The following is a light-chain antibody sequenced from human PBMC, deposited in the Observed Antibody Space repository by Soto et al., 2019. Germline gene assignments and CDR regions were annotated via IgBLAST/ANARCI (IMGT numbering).Light chain of an antibody. Sequence: IVLTQYTGSLYLSAGERATLSCRSSQSVSNNYLAWYQQKPGQAPRLLIYGASNRATGIPDRFSGSGSGTDFTLTISRLETEDFAVYSCQQYGSSGTFGQGTKVDIK. CDR3: QQYGSSGT. V-gene: IGKV3-20*01. J-gene: IGKJ1*01. CDR2: GAS. CDR1: QSVSNNY.